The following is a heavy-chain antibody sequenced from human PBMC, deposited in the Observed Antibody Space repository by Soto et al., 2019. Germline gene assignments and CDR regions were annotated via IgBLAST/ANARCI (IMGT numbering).Heavy chain of an antibody. J-gene: IGHJ4*02. CDR2: TYYRSKWYN. CDR3: ARGLRGGLHSSGQLYFDY. CDR1: GDSVSSNSAA. D-gene: IGHD6-19*01. V-gene: IGHV6-1*01. Sequence: KQSQTLSLPCAISGDSVSSNSAAWNWIRQSPSRGLEWLGRTYYRSKWYNDYAVSVKSRITINPDTSKNQFSLQLNSVTPEDTAVYYCARGLRGGLHSSGQLYFDYWGQGTLVTVSS.